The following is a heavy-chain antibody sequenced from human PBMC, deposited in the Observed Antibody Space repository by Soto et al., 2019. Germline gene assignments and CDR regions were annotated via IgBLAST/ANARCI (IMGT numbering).Heavy chain of an antibody. Sequence: SVKVSCKASGYTFSSYAISWVRQAPGQGLEWMGWIIPIFGTANYAQKFQGRVTITADESTSTAYMELSSLRSEDTAVYYCARGALVDTYFDYWGQGTLVTVSS. V-gene: IGHV1-69*13. CDR3: ARGALVDTYFDY. CDR1: GYTFSSYA. CDR2: IIPIFGTA. J-gene: IGHJ4*02. D-gene: IGHD2-2*01.